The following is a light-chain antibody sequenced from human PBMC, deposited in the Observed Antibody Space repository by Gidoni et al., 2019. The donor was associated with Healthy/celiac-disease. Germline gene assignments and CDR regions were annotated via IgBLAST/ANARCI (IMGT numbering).Light chain of an antibody. CDR1: PSVLYSPNNKNY. CDR3: QQYYSTPRT. CDR2: WAS. Sequence: DIVMTQSPDSLAVYTGERATINCKSSPSVLYSPNNKNYLAWYQQKPGQPPKLLIYWASTREAGVPDRFSGSGSGTDFTLTISSLQAEDGAVYYCQQYYSTPRTFGQGTKVEIK. V-gene: IGKV4-1*01. J-gene: IGKJ1*01.